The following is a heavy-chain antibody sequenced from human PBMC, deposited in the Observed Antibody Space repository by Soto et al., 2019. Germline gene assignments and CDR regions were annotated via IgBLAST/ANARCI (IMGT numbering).Heavy chain of an antibody. J-gene: IGHJ4*02. CDR1: GFTFTSTV. V-gene: IGHV1-58*01. CDR3: AADSSFALLPKK. CDR2: IVVGSGKT. Sequence: QMPLVQSGPEVKKPGTSVKVSCKASGFTFTSTVVQWVRQARGQRLEWIGWIVVGSGKTNYAQKFQERVTITRDMSTSTAYMELSSLRSEDTAVYFCAADSSFALLPKKWGQGTLVTVSS. D-gene: IGHD3-22*01.